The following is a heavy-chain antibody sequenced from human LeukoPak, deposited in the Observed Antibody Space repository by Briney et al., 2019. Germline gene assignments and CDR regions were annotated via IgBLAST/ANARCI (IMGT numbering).Heavy chain of an antibody. D-gene: IGHD4-17*01. CDR1: GYTFTSYG. CDR2: ISAYNGNT. V-gene: IGHV1-18*01. CDR3: ARIGEDYYYYGMDV. J-gene: IGHJ6*02. Sequence: ASVKVSCKASGYTFTSYGISWVGQAPGQGGEGMGWISAYNGNTNYAQKLQGRVTMTTDTSTSTAYMELRSLRSDDTAVYYCARIGEDYYYYGMDVWGQGTTVTVSS.